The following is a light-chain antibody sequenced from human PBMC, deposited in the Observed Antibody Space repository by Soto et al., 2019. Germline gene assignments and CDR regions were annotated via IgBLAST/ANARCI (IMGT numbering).Light chain of an antibody. J-gene: IGKJ2*01. V-gene: IGKV3-20*01. CDR1: QSVLTNY. Sequence: EVVLTQSPDTLSLSPGERATLSCRASQSVLTNYLAWYQQKPGQAPSLLVSGASSMATGVPDRFSGRGSGRDFTLTIGRLEPEDFAVYYCQQYGSPPPTFGQGTKLEIK. CDR2: GAS. CDR3: QQYGSPPPT.